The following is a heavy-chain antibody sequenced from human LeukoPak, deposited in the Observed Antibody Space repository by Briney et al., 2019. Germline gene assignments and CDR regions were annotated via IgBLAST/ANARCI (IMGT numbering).Heavy chain of an antibody. CDR3: AREGGVAAAGNWFDP. Sequence: EASVKVSCKASGGTFSSYAISWVRQAPGQGLEWMGRIILILGIANYAQKFQGRVTITADKSTSTAYMELSSLRSEDTAVYYCAREGGVAAAGNWFDPWGQGTLVTVSS. V-gene: IGHV1-69*04. D-gene: IGHD6-13*01. J-gene: IGHJ5*02. CDR1: GGTFSSYA. CDR2: IILILGIA.